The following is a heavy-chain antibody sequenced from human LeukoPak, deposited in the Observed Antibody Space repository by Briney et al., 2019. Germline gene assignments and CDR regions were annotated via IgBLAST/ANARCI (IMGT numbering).Heavy chain of an antibody. CDR3: ARGRLGYSYGYEFEY. J-gene: IGHJ4*02. V-gene: IGHV4-61*02. Sequence: SETLSLTCTVSGGSISSGSYYWSWIRQPAGKGLEWIGRIYTSGSTNYNPSLKSRVTISVDTSKNQFSLKLSSVTAADTAVYYCARGRLGYSYGYEFEYWGQGTLVTVSS. D-gene: IGHD5-18*01. CDR2: IYTSGST. CDR1: GGSISSGSYY.